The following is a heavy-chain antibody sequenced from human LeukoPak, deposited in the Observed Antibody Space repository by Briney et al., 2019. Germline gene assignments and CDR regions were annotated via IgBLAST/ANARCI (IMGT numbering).Heavy chain of an antibody. CDR2: IKQDGTEK. V-gene: IGHV3-7*01. CDR3: AKEGAYPIITYDS. J-gene: IGHJ5*01. CDR1: GFTFSSYW. D-gene: IGHD3-10*01. Sequence: GGSLRLSCAASGFTFSSYWMNWVRQAPGKGLEWVANIKQDGTEKFYVDSVKGRFTISRDNAKNSLYLQMNSLRAEDTAVYYCAKEGAYPIITYDSWGQGTLVAGSS.